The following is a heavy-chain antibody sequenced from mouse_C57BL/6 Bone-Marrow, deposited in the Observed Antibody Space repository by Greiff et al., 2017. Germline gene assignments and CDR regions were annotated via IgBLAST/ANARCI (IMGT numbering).Heavy chain of an antibody. J-gene: IGHJ2*01. CDR3: TTGWLLPFDY. CDR2: IDPENGDT. V-gene: IGHV14-4*01. D-gene: IGHD2-3*01. Sequence: VQLQQSGAELVRPGASVKLSCTASGFNIKDDYMHWVKQRPEQGLEWIGWIDPENGDTESASKFQGKATITADTSSNTAYLQLSSLTSEDTAVYYCTTGWLLPFDYWGQGTTLTVSS. CDR1: GFNIKDDY.